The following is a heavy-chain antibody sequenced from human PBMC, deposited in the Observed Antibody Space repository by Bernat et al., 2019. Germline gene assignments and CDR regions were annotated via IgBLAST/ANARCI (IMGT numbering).Heavy chain of an antibody. CDR1: GFTFSDYY. D-gene: IGHD3-16*02. J-gene: IGHJ3*02. Sequence: QVQLVESGGGLVKPGGSLRLSCAASGFTFSDYYMSWIRQAPGKGLEWVSYISSSSSYTNYADSVKGRFTISRDNAKNSLYLQMNSLRAEDTAVYYCARDYDYVWGSYRYVAFDIGGQGTMVTVSS. V-gene: IGHV3-11*05. CDR2: ISSSSSYT. CDR3: ARDYDYVWGSYRYVAFDI.